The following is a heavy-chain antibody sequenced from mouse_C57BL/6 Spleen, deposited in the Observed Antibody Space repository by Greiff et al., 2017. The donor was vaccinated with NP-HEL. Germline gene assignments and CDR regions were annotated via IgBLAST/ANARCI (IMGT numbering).Heavy chain of an antibody. V-gene: IGHV3-6*01. CDR3: ARTGDRTYWYFDV. CDR2: ISYDGSN. J-gene: IGHJ1*03. D-gene: IGHD3-3*01. CDR1: GYSITSGYY. Sequence: EVQLVESGPGLVKPSQSLSLTCSVTGYSITSGYYWNWIRQFPGNKLEWMGYISYDGSNNYNPSLKNRISITRDTSKNQFFLKLNSVTTEDTATYYCARTGDRTYWYFDVWGTGTTVTVSS.